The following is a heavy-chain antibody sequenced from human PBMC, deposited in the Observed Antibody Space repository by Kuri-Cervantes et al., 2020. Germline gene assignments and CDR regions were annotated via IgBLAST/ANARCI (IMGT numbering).Heavy chain of an antibody. CDR3: ARVGFSTKTFDY. D-gene: IGHD2/OR15-2a*01. J-gene: IGHJ4*02. V-gene: IGHV4-38-2*01. CDR2: LYHSGTT. CDR1: AYSISSGYY. Sequence: SETLSLTCAVSAYSISSGYYWGWIRQPPGKGLEWIGSLYHSGTTYYSSSLKSRVTISVDTSKNQFSLKLSSVTAADTAVYYCARVGFSTKTFDYWGQGTLVTVSS.